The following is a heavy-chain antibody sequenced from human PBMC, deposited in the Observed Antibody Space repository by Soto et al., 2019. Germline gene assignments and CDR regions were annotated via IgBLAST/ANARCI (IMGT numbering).Heavy chain of an antibody. J-gene: IGHJ3*02. V-gene: IGHV3-30*18. CDR2: ISYDGSNK. Sequence: QVQLVESGGGVVQPGRSLRLSCAASGFTFSSYGMHWVRQAPGKGLEWVAVISYDGSNKYYSDSVKGRLPISRDNSKNTLYLQMNSLRCEDTAVYYCAKNNGSGCDWLRVGDASDIWGQGKMVTVSS. CDR1: GFTFSSYG. CDR3: AKNNGSGCDWLRVGDASDI. D-gene: IGHD5-12*01.